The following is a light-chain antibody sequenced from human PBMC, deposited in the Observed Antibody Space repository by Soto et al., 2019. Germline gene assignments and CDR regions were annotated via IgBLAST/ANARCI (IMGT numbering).Light chain of an antibody. CDR1: SGSVSTSYY. CDR3: VLYMGSGYVV. J-gene: IGLJ2*01. Sequence: VVTQEPSFSVSPGGTVTLTCGLSSGSVSTSYYPSWYQQTPGQAPRTLIYSTNTRSSGVPDRFSGSILGNKAALTITGAQADDESDYYCVLYMGSGYVVFGGGTKLTVL. CDR2: STN. V-gene: IGLV8-61*01.